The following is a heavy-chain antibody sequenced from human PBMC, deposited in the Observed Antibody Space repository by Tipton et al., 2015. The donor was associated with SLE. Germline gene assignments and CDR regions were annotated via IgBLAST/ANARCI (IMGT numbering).Heavy chain of an antibody. J-gene: IGHJ5*02. CDR3: ARLHGYSYGLNWFDP. CDR2: LSYSGST. V-gene: IGHV4-4*07. D-gene: IGHD5-18*01. CDR1: IDSISRYH. Sequence: TLSLTCTISIDSISRYHWSWIRQSAGKGLEWIGRLSYSGSTIYNPSLKSRVTMSVDTSKNQFSLRLTSVIAADTAVYYCARLHGYSYGLNWFDPWGQGTLISVSS.